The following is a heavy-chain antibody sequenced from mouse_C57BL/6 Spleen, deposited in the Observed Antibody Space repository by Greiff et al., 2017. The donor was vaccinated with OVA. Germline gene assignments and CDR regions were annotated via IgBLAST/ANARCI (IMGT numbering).Heavy chain of an antibody. V-gene: IGHV1-26*01. Sequence: VQLQQSGPELVKPGASVKISCKASGYTFTDYYMNWVKQSHGKSLEWIGDINPNNGGTSYNQKFKGKATLTVDKSSSTAYMELRSLTSEDSAVYYCARPPEFAYWGQGTLVTVSA. CDR3: ARPPEFAY. CDR2: INPNNGGT. J-gene: IGHJ3*01. CDR1: GYTFTDYY.